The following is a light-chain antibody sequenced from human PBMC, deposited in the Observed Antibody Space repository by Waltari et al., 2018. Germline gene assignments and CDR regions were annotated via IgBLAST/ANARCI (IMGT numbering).Light chain of an antibody. CDR1: QNINSW. V-gene: IGKV1-5*03. CDR2: TAS. Sequence: DIQITQSPSPLSSSVRDRVTITCRASQNINSWLAWYQQKPEKAPKFLFYTASSLESRVPTRFSGSGAAEEFTLTISSLQHDDFGNYYCQQYNSYPLTFGQGTKVEIK. CDR3: QQYNSYPLT. J-gene: IGKJ1*01.